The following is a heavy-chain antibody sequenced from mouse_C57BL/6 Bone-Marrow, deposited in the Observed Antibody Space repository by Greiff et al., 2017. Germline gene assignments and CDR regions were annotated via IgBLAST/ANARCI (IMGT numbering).Heavy chain of an antibody. Sequence: EVQLVESGPDMVKPSQSLSLTCTVTGYSITSGYDWHWIRHFPGNKLEWMVYISYSGSTHYNPSLKSRISITHSTSKNHFFLKLKSVTTEDTATYYCARAGNYDYASDYWGQGTSVTVSS. CDR1: GYSITSGYD. CDR3: ARAGNYDYASDY. CDR2: ISYSGST. V-gene: IGHV3-1*01. D-gene: IGHD2-4*01. J-gene: IGHJ4*01.